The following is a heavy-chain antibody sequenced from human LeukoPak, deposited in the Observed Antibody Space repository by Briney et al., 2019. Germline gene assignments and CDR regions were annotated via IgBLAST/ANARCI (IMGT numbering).Heavy chain of an antibody. D-gene: IGHD2-21*02. Sequence: GGSLRLSCAASGFTFSNSGMTWVRQAPGKGLEWVSAIGRTGRDTYYADSVKGRFTISRDNSKSALYLQMNSLRAEDTAVYYCAKTAPYYFDFWGQGTLVTVSS. V-gene: IGHV3-23*01. CDR1: GFTFSNSG. CDR2: IGRTGRDT. CDR3: AKTAPYYFDF. J-gene: IGHJ4*02.